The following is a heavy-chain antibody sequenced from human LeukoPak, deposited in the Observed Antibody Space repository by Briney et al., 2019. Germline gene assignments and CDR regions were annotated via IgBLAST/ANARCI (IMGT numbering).Heavy chain of an antibody. CDR1: GGIFSSYA. CDR2: IIPSFGTA. D-gene: IGHD5-18*01. CDR3: AREGRDTAMASAGWFDP. Sequence: SVRVCFKASGGIFSSYAISWVRRAPGQGLEWMGGIIPSFGTANYAQKFQGRVTITTDESTSTAYMELSSLRSEDTAVYYCAREGRDTAMASAGWFDPWGQGTLVTVSS. V-gene: IGHV1-69*05. J-gene: IGHJ5*02.